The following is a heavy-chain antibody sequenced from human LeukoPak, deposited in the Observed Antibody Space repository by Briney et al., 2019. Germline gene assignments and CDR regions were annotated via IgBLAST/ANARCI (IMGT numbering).Heavy chain of an antibody. CDR3: ARGAGWYEY. V-gene: IGHV4-59*01. J-gene: IGHJ4*02. D-gene: IGHD6-19*01. CDR1: GGSINNYY. Sequence: SETLSLTCTVSGGSINNYYWSWLRQPPGKGLEWIGYIHYSGSTNYNFSLKSQVTISVDTSKSQFSLKLSSVTAADTAVYYCARGAGWYEYWGQGTLVTVSS. CDR2: IHYSGST.